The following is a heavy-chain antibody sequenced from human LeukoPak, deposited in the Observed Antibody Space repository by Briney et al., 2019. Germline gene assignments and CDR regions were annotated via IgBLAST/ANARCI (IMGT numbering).Heavy chain of an antibody. V-gene: IGHV1-24*01. J-gene: IGHJ4*02. D-gene: IGHD6-19*01. CDR1: GYTLTELS. CDR2: FDPEDGET. Sequence: ASVKVSCKVSGYTLTELSMHWVRQAPGKGLEWMGGFDPEDGETIYAQKFQGRVTMTEDTSTDTAYVELSSLRSEDTAVYYCATGGQWLVYFDYWGQGTLVTVSS. CDR3: ATGGQWLVYFDY.